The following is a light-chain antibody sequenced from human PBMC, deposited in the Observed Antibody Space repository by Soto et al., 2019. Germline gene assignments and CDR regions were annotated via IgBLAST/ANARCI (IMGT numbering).Light chain of an antibody. CDR3: SSYAASNNFYFV. CDR2: EVT. J-gene: IGLJ3*02. V-gene: IGLV2-8*01. CDR1: SSDVGGYNY. Sequence: QSALTQHPSASGSPGQSDTISCTGTSSDVGGYNYVSWYQQYPGRAPKHMIYEVTKRPSGVPDRFSGSKSGNTASLPVSGLQAEDAADYYCSSYAASNNFYFVFGGGTQLTVL.